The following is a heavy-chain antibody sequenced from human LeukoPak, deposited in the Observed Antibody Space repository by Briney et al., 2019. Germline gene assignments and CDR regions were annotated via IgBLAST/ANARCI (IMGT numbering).Heavy chain of an antibody. CDR3: ARDGFLESANRFDP. Sequence: SETLSLTCTVSGGSISSGSYYWSWIRQPAGKGLEWIGRIYTSGSTNYNPSLKSRVTISVDTSKNQFSLKLSSVTAADTAVYYCARDGFLESANRFDPWGQGTLVTVSS. CDR1: GGSISSGSYY. J-gene: IGHJ5*02. D-gene: IGHD3-3*01. CDR2: IYTSGST. V-gene: IGHV4-61*02.